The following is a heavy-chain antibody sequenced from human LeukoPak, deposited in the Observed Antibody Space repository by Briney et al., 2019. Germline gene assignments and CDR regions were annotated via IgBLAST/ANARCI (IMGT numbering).Heavy chain of an antibody. CDR2: INHSGSA. CDR1: GGSFSGYY. Sequence: PSETLSLTCALYGGSFSGYYWSGIPQPPGKGLEWIGEINHSGSANYNPSLKSRVPISADTPKSQFSLKPSSVTAADTAVYYCARVCGSATNYRLCGFDIWGQGTVVTASS. V-gene: IGHV4-34*01. D-gene: IGHD3-10*01. CDR3: ARVCGSATNYRLCGFDI. J-gene: IGHJ3*02.